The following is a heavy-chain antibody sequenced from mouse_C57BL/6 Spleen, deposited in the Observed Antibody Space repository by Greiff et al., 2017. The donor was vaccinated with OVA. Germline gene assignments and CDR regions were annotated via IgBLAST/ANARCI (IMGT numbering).Heavy chain of an antibody. V-gene: IGHV2-2*01. CDR3: ARNSYDGYGAY. J-gene: IGHJ3*01. CDR1: GFSLTSYG. CDR2: IWSGGST. D-gene: IGHD2-3*01. Sequence: VQRVESGPGLVQPSQSLSITCTVSGFSLTSYGVHWVRQSPGKGLEWLGVIWSGGSTDYNAAFISRLSISKDNSKSQVFFKMNSLQADDTAIYYCARNSYDGYGAYWGKGTLVTVSA.